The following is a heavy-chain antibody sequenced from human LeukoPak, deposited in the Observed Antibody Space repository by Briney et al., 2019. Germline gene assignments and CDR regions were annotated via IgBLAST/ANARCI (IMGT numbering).Heavy chain of an antibody. Sequence: PGGSLRLSCAASGFTFSSYWMSWVRQAPGKGLEWVANIKQDGSEKYYVDSVKGRFTISRDNAKNSLYLQMNSLRAEDTAVYYCARDRYSSGWYDYYYYYMDVWGKGTTVTVSS. J-gene: IGHJ6*03. D-gene: IGHD6-19*01. V-gene: IGHV3-7*01. CDR1: GFTFSSYW. CDR2: IKQDGSEK. CDR3: ARDRYSSGWYDYYYYYMDV.